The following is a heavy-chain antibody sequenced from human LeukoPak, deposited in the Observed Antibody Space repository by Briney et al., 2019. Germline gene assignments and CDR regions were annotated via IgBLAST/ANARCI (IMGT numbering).Heavy chain of an antibody. J-gene: IGHJ4*02. CDR3: ARGKNVCSDSHCRGDYFAS. CDR1: GASISNSSYF. V-gene: IGHV4-39*01. CDR2: IYFTETT. D-gene: IGHD2-15*01. Sequence: SETLSLTCTVSGASISNSSYFWGWLRQSPETGLEWVGSIYFTETTYYNPSLKTRVRIFFNTSQNQFSLRLTSVTAADTAIYYCARGKNVCSDSHCRGDYFASWGQGTLVSVSS.